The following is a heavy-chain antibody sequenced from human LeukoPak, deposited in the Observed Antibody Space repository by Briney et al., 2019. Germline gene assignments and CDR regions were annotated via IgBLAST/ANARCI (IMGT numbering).Heavy chain of an antibody. V-gene: IGHV4-39*07. CDR1: GGSIGSSSYY. CDR2: IYYSGST. J-gene: IGHJ6*02. CDR3: VGDQYYYSMDV. D-gene: IGHD4-17*01. Sequence: PSETLSLTCTVSGGSIGSSSYYWGWIRQPPGKGLEWIGSIYYSGSTYYNPSLKSRVTISVDTSKNQFSLKLSSVTAADTAVYYCVGDQYYYSMDVWGQGTTVTVSS.